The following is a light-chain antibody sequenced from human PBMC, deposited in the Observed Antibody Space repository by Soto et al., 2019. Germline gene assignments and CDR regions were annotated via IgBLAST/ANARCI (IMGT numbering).Light chain of an antibody. CDR1: QSIARY. Sequence: DIQMTQSPSSLSASVGDRITITCRASQSIARYLNWYQHKPGKAPKLLIYGASSLQSGVPSRFSGSGSGTDVTLTISSLQPEDFATYYCQERYSAPFAFGPGTKVDIE. CDR3: QERYSAPFA. V-gene: IGKV1-39*01. J-gene: IGKJ3*01. CDR2: GAS.